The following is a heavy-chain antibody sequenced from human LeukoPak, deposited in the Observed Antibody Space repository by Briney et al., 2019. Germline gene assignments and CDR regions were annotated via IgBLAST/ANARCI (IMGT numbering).Heavy chain of an antibody. D-gene: IGHD3-10*01. CDR2: IYYSGST. J-gene: IGHJ6*02. CDR1: GGSISSSSYY. CDR3: ARHVITMVRGVITYYYYYYGMDV. V-gene: IGHV4-39*01. Sequence: PSETLSLTCTVSGGSISSSSYYWGWIRQPPGKGLEWIGSIYYSGSTYYNPSLKSRVTISVDTSKNQFSLKLSSVTAADTAVYYCARHVITMVRGVITYYYYYYGMDVWGQGTTVTVSS.